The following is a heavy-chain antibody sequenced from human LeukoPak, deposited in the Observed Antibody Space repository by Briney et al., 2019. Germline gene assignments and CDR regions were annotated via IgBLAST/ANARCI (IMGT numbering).Heavy chain of an antibody. CDR1: GYTFTGYY. CDR3: ARDYYDNYLDVFDI. CDR2: INPNSGGT. D-gene: IGHD3-22*01. J-gene: IGHJ3*02. Sequence: ASVKVSCKASGYTFTGYYMHWVRQAPGQGLEWMGWINPNSGGTNYAQKFRGRVTMTTDTSTSTAYMELRSLRSDDTAIYYCARDYYDNYLDVFDIWGQGTMVTVSS. V-gene: IGHV1-2*02.